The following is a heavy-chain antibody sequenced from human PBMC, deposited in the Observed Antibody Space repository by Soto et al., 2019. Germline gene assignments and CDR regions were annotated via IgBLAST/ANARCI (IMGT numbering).Heavy chain of an antibody. CDR3: ARRGSSRQFSPSGMAV. CDR2: IFYSGST. Sequence: NPSETLSLTCTVSGNSVSSSYYYWGWIRQPPGKGLEWIGSIFYSGSTYYNPSLKSRVTISVDTSKNQFSLKLSSVTAADTAVYYCARRGSSRQFSPSGMAVRGQGTTVPVS. V-gene: IGHV4-39*01. D-gene: IGHD6-13*01. CDR1: GNSVSSSYYY. J-gene: IGHJ6*02.